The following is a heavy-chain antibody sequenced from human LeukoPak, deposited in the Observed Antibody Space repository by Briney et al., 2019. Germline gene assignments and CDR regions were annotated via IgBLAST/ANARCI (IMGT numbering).Heavy chain of an antibody. CDR1: GGSISSSSYY. CDR3: ARHERDGYNHGGADY. J-gene: IGHJ4*02. D-gene: IGHD5-24*01. CDR2: IYYSGST. V-gene: IGHV4-39*01. Sequence: SETLSLTCTVSGGSISSSSYYWGWIRQPPGMGLECIGSIYYSGSTYYNPSLKSRVTISVDTSKNQFSLKLSSVTAADTAVYYCARHERDGYNHGGADYWGQGTLVTVSS.